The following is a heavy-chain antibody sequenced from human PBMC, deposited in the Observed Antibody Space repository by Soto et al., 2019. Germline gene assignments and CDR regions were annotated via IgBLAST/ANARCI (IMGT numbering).Heavy chain of an antibody. J-gene: IGHJ5*02. CDR1: GDSSSTYY. CDR2: INYSGRC. CDR3: ARSYCADSVSCNWFDP. D-gene: IGHD2-8*02. Sequence: QVQLQESGPGLVKSSETLSLTCSVSGDSSSTYYWGWIRQPPGKGLEWIGYINYSGRCNHNPSLKRRLIKSVDASKNQVPLKLTSVTAADTAVYYCARSYCADSVSCNWFDPWGQGTLVVVSS. V-gene: IGHV4-59*01.